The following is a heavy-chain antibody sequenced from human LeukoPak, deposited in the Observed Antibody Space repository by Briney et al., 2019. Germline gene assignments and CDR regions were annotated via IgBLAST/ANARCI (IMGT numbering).Heavy chain of an antibody. CDR3: AREFSGSYNR. CDR2: IYTSGST. CDR1: GGSISSTSYY. V-gene: IGHV4-61*02. D-gene: IGHD1-26*01. J-gene: IGHJ5*02. Sequence: SQTLSLTCTVSGGSISSTSYYWSWIRQPAGKGLEWIGRIYTSGSTNYNPSLKSRVTMSVDTSKNQFSLKLSSVTAADTAVYYCAREFSGSYNRWGQGTLVTVSS.